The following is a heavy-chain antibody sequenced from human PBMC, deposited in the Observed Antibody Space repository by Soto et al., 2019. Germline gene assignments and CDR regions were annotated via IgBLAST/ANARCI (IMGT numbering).Heavy chain of an antibody. CDR2: IDYVGST. CDR3: VRQRGNYFDF. J-gene: IGHJ4*02. Sequence: PSETLSLTCSVSGDSINSRYWSWIRQPPGKGLEWIGYIDYVGSTNYAPSLQGRVTMSVDTSKNQVSLKLRYVTAADTAVYYCVRQRGNYFDFWGQGTLATVSS. V-gene: IGHV4-59*11. CDR1: GDSINSRY. D-gene: IGHD3-10*01.